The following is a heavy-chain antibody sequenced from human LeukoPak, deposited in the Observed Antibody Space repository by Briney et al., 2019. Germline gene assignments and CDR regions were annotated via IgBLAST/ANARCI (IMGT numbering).Heavy chain of an antibody. CDR3: AKDGNIVVVPAAYYYYYMDV. D-gene: IGHD2-2*01. J-gene: IGHJ6*03. Sequence: GGSLRLSCAASGFTFSSYGMHWVRQAPGKGLEWVAFIRYDGSNKYYADSVKGRFTISRDNSKSTLYLQMNSLRAEDTAVYYCAKDGNIVVVPAAYYYYYMDVWGKGTTVTVSS. V-gene: IGHV3-30*02. CDR2: IRYDGSNK. CDR1: GFTFSSYG.